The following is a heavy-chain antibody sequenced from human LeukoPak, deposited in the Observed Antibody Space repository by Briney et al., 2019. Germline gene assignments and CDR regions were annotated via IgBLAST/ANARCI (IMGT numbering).Heavy chain of an antibody. CDR3: AKDPGPTYYDFWSGYIDY. CDR1: GFTFSSYA. V-gene: IGHV3-23*01. J-gene: IGHJ4*02. D-gene: IGHD3-3*01. Sequence: GGSLRLSCAASGFTFSSYAMSGVRKAPGKGLEWVTAISGSGGSTYYADSVKGRFAISRENSKNTLYLQMSRLRAEDTAVYYCAKDPGPTYYDFWSGYIDYWGQGTLVTVSS. CDR2: ISGSGGST.